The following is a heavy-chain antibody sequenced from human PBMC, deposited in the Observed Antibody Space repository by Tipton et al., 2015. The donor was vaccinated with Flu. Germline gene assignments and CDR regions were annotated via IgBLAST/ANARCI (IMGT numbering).Heavy chain of an antibody. J-gene: IGHJ4*02. D-gene: IGHD3-10*01. Sequence: SLRLSCAASGFTFDAYAMPWVRQAPGKGLEWVSGLGWNSGDIRYADSVKGRFTISRDNAKNSLYLQMNSLIPDDTAVYYCARHPIYYGSFDSWGQGTLVTVSS. V-gene: IGHV3-9*01. CDR3: ARHPIYYGSFDS. CDR1: GFTFDAYA. CDR2: LGWNSGDI.